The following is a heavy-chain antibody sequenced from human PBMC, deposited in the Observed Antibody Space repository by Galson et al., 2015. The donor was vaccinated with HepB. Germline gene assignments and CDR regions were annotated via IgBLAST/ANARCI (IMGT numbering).Heavy chain of an antibody. J-gene: IGHJ5*02. CDR3: ARDWSPTDYDFWSGSRGLGWWFAP. Sequence: SVKVSCKASGYTFTSYYMHWVRQAPGQGLEWMGIINPSGGSTSYAQKFQGRVTMTRDTSTSTVYMELSSLRSEDTAVYYCARDWSPTDYDFWSGSRGLGWWFAPWGQGTLVTVSS. D-gene: IGHD3-3*01. CDR1: GYTFTSYY. V-gene: IGHV1-46*01. CDR2: INPSGGST.